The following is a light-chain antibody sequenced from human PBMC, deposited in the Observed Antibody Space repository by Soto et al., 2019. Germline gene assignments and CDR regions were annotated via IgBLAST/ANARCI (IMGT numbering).Light chain of an antibody. CDR2: EAS. V-gene: IGKV1-5*01. CDR3: QQYNSYSWT. J-gene: IGKJ1*01. Sequence: DIQRTQSPSTLSASVGDRVTISCRASQSSSSWLAWYQQKPGKAPKLLIYEASSLERGVPSRFSGSGAGTEFTLTISSLQPDDFATYYCQQYNSYSWTFGQGTKVDIK. CDR1: QSSSSW.